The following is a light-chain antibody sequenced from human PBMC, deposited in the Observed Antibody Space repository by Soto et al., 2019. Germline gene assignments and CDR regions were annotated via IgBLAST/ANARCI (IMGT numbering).Light chain of an antibody. Sequence: EIVMTQSPATLSVSPGGRATLSCRASQSVSSDLAWYHQKPGQAPRLLIYGASTRETGIPARFSGSGSGTECTRTINSLQSEDVAVDYCQQYNNWTRTFGHGTKVDIK. CDR2: GAS. J-gene: IGKJ1*01. CDR1: QSVSSD. CDR3: QQYNNWTRT. V-gene: IGKV3-15*01.